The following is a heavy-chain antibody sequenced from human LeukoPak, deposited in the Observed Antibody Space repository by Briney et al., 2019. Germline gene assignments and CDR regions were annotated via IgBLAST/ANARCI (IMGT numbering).Heavy chain of an antibody. CDR2: ISHSGST. CDR3: ARGRRDSSGYYRNYYYYYMDV. D-gene: IGHD3-22*01. J-gene: IGHJ6*03. CDR1: DGSFSGYY. Sequence: PSETLSLTCAVYDGSFSGYYWRWIRQSPGKGLGRIGEISHSGSTNYNPSLKTRVTISVDTSKNQFSLRLNSVTAADTAVYYCARGRRDSSGYYRNYYYYYMDVWGKGTAAAVSS. V-gene: IGHV4-34*01.